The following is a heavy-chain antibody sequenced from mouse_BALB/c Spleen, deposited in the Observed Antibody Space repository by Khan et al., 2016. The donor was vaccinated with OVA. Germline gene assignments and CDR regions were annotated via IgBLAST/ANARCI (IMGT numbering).Heavy chain of an antibody. J-gene: IGHJ3*01. Sequence: EVELVESGGDLVKPGGSLKLSCAASGFTFSTYGMSWVRQTPDRRLEWVATVSTGGSYTYYPDSVKGRFTISRDNAKNTLYLQRNSLKSDDTAIFYGTRLAYYYDSEGFAYWGQGTLVTVSA. CDR3: TRLAYYYDSEGFAY. D-gene: IGHD1-1*01. CDR1: GFTFSTYG. CDR2: VSTGGSYT. V-gene: IGHV5-6*01.